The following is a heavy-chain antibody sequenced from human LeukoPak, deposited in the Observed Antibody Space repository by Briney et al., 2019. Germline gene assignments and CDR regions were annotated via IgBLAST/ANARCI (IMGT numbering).Heavy chain of an antibody. Sequence: ASVKVSCKASGYTFTSYDINWVRQATGQGLEWMGWMNPNSGNTDYAQKFQGRVTMTRNTSISTAYMELSSLRSDDTAGDYCALLDGDDAFDIWPQETRVTVST. J-gene: IGHJ3*02. D-gene: IGHD4-17*01. V-gene: IGHV1-8*01. CDR1: GYTFTSYD. CDR3: ALLDGDDAFDI. CDR2: MNPNSGNT.